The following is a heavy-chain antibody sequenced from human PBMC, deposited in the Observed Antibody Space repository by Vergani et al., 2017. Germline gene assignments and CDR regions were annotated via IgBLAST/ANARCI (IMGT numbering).Heavy chain of an antibody. Sequence: EVQLVESGGGLVKPGGSLRLSCAASGFTFSSYSMNWVRQAPGKGLEWVSSISSSSSYIYYADSVKGRFTISRDNAKNSLYLQMNSLRAEDTAVYYCAGDFQEVTTYYYYGMDVWGQGTTVTVSS. D-gene: IGHD4-17*01. V-gene: IGHV3-21*01. CDR3: AGDFQEVTTYYYYGMDV. CDR2: ISSSSSYI. J-gene: IGHJ6*02. CDR1: GFTFSSYS.